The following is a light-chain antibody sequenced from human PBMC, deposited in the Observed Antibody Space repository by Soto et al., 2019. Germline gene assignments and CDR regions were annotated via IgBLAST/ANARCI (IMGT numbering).Light chain of an antibody. CDR2: AAS. CDR3: QQSYSTH. V-gene: IGKV1-39*01. Sequence: DIQMTQSPSSLSASVGDRVTITCRASQSISSYLNWYQQKPGKAPKLLIYAASSLQSGVPSRFSGSGSGTDFTLTISSLQPEDFATYYCQQSYSTHFGPGTKGDI. CDR1: QSISSY. J-gene: IGKJ3*01.